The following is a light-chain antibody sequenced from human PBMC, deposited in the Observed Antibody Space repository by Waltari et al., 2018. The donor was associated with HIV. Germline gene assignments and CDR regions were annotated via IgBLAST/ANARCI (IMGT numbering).Light chain of an antibody. J-gene: IGKJ3*01. CDR3: MQARQTLFT. CDR1: QSLLHSNGYNY. Sequence: DIVMTQSPLSLSVTPGQPASISCRSSQSLLHSNGYNYLDWYLQKPGQSPQLLIYLGSNRASGVPDRFSVSGSVTDFTLKISRVEAEDVGVYYCMQARQTLFTFGPGTKVDIK. V-gene: IGKV2-28*01. CDR2: LGS.